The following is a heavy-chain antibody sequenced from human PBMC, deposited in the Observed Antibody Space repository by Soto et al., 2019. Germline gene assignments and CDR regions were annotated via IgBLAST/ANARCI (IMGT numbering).Heavy chain of an antibody. CDR2: IIPVFGKA. J-gene: IGHJ4*02. V-gene: IGHV1-69*13. Sequence: GASVKIYCNASGGTFSRHAISWVRQAPGQGLEWMGGIIPVFGKANYAQKFQDRITITADESTSTGYLELRSLRSEDTAIYYCARDGTLYDSSGYYYLYWGQGTLVTVSS. CDR3: ARDGTLYDSSGYYYLY. D-gene: IGHD3-22*01. CDR1: GGTFSRHA.